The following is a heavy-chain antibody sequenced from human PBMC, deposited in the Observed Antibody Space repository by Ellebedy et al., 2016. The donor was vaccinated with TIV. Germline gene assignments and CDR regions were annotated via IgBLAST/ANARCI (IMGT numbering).Heavy chain of an antibody. Sequence: GESLKISXAASGITVSNNYMRWVRQAPGKGLEWVSAVNGGGGGTTYANSVKGRFIISRDLSKNTLYLQMNSLRAEDTAVYYCAKDNYYDTSGYYLAYFDNWGQGTLVTVSS. J-gene: IGHJ4*02. CDR1: GITVSNNY. CDR3: AKDNYYDTSGYYLAYFDN. V-gene: IGHV3-23*01. CDR2: VNGGGGGT. D-gene: IGHD3-22*01.